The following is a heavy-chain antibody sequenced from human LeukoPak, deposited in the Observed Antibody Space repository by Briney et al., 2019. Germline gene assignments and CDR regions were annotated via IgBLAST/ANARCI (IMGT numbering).Heavy chain of an antibody. CDR2: ISTSSSYI. D-gene: IGHD1-14*01. CDR1: GFPFSSYG. Sequence: PGMSLRLSCAASGFPFSSYGMNWVRQAPGKGLEWVSSISTSSSYIHYADSVKGRFTISRDNAKNSLYLQMNSLRAEDTAVYYCARGTLNIPGEHGAFDYWGQGTLVTVSS. J-gene: IGHJ4*02. V-gene: IGHV3-21*01. CDR3: ARGTLNIPGEHGAFDY.